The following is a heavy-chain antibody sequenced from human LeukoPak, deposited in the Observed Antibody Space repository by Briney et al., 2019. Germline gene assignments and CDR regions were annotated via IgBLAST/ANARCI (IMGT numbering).Heavy chain of an antibody. J-gene: IGHJ4*02. CDR3: AREYSSSSGRSFDY. CDR1: RFTFSTYS. Sequence: GGSLRLSCAASRFTFSTYSMNWVRQAPGKGLEWVSYISSGSNTIHYADSVKGRFTISRDNAKNSLYLQMNSLRAEDTAVYYCAREYSSSSGRSFDYWGQGTLVTVSS. D-gene: IGHD6-6*01. V-gene: IGHV3-48*01. CDR2: ISSGSNTI.